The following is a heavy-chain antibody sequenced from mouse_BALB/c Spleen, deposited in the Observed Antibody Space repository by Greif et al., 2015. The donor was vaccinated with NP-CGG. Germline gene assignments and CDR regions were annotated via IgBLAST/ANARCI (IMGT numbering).Heavy chain of an antibody. J-gene: IGHJ1*01. D-gene: IGHD2-4*01. CDR2: IYPGDGDT. Sequence: QVQLQQSGAELVRPGSSVKISCKASGYAFSSYWMNWVKQRPGQGLEWIGQIYPGDGDTNYNGKFKGKATLTADKSSSTAYMQLSSLTSEDSAVYFCAREKIMTDYWYFDVWGAGTTVTVSS. CDR3: AREKIMTDYWYFDV. CDR1: GYAFSSYW. V-gene: IGHV1-80*01.